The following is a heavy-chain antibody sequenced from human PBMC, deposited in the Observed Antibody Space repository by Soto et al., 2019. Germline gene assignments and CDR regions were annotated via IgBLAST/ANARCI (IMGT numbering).Heavy chain of an antibody. V-gene: IGHV1-3*01. Sequence: QVQLVQSGAEVKKPGASVKVSCKASGYTFTSYAMHWVRQAPGQRLEWMGWINAGNGNTKYSQKFQGRVTITRDTSGNTAYMKLSSLRSEATAVYSCASVAGRSTFDYCGQGTQVTVSS. CDR2: INAGNGNT. CDR3: ASVAGRSTFDY. J-gene: IGHJ4*02. D-gene: IGHD6-19*01. CDR1: GYTFTSYA.